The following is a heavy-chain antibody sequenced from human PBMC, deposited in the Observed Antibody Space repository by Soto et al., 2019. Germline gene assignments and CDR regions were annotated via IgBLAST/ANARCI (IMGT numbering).Heavy chain of an antibody. Sequence: EVQLVESGGGLVKAGGSLRLFCTASGFTFRNYNMNWVRQAPGKGLEWVSSISTGGAYMFYADSVTGRFTISRDNAQNSLFRQIDSPRAEDTAVYYCARDIASPGGDYFDSWGQGTLVTVSS. CDR2: ISTGGAYM. CDR1: GFTFRNYN. D-gene: IGHD2-21*01. V-gene: IGHV3-21*06. CDR3: ARDIASPGGDYFDS. J-gene: IGHJ4*02.